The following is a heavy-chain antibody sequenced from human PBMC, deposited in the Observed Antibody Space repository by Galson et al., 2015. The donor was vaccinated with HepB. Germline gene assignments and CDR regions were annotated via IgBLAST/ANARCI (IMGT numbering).Heavy chain of an antibody. V-gene: IGHV3-23*01. D-gene: IGHD5-12*01. CDR2: ISGRGDST. Sequence: SLRLSCAASGFTFTSYAMSWVRQAPGKGLEWVSIISGRGDSTYYADSVKGRCTISRDNSKNTLYLQMNSLRAEDTAVYYCAKDIQLGLATGLFDYWGQGTLVSVSS. J-gene: IGHJ4*02. CDR1: GFTFTSYA. CDR3: AKDIQLGLATGLFDY.